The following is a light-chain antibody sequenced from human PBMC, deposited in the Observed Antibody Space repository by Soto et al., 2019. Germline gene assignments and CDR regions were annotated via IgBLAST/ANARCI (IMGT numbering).Light chain of an antibody. Sequence: EIVLTQSPGTLSLSPGERATLSCRAGQSFSSNYLAWYQQKPGQAPRLLIYGASSRATGIPDRFSGSGSGTDFTLTISRLEPEDFAVYYCHQYASSSRTFGQGTKVEIK. CDR1: QSFSSNY. V-gene: IGKV3-20*01. CDR3: HQYASSSRT. CDR2: GAS. J-gene: IGKJ1*01.